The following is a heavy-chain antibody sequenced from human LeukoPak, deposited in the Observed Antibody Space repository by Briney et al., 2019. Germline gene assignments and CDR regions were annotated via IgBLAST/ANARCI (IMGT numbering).Heavy chain of an antibody. Sequence: TGGSLRLSCAASGFTFSSYSMNWVRQAPGKGLEWVSYISSSSSTIYYADSVKGRFTISRDNAKNSLYLQMNSLRAEDTAVYYCARVQLRRGWYVGSRLPLDYWGQGTLVTVSS. V-gene: IGHV3-48*01. J-gene: IGHJ4*02. CDR3: ARVQLRRGWYVGSRLPLDY. D-gene: IGHD6-19*01. CDR2: ISSSSSTI. CDR1: GFTFSSYS.